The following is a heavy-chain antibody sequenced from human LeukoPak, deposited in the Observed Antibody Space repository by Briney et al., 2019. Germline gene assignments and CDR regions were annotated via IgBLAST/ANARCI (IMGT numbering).Heavy chain of an antibody. CDR1: GYTFTSYG. J-gene: IGHJ6*02. D-gene: IGHD2-2*01. Sequence: ASVKVSCKASGYTFTSYGISWVRQAPGQGLEWMGWISAYNGNTNYAQKLQGRVTMTTDTSTSTAYMELRSLRSDDTAVYYCARDLGIHIVVVPAAINGPPSDYYYYGMDVWGQGTTVTVSS. V-gene: IGHV1-18*01. CDR3: ARDLGIHIVVVPAAINGPPSDYYYYGMDV. CDR2: ISAYNGNT.